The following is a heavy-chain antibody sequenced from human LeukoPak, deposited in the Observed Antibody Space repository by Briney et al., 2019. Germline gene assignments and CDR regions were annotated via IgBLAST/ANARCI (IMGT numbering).Heavy chain of an antibody. CDR1: GYTFTGYY. J-gene: IGHJ3*02. Sequence: ASVKVSCKASGYTFTGYYMHWVRQAPGQGLEWMGRINPNSGGPNYAQKFQGRVTMTRDTSISTAYMELSRLRSDDTAVYYCARLTSWYNAFDIWGQGTMVTVSS. V-gene: IGHV1-2*06. D-gene: IGHD6-13*01. CDR2: INPNSGGP. CDR3: ARLTSWYNAFDI.